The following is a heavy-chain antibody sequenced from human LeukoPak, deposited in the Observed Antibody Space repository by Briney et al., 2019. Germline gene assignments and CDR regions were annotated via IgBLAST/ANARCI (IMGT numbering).Heavy chain of an antibody. V-gene: IGHV4-31*03. CDR3: AAPYCSSISCLDVFNM. CDR2: KYYTGSA. CDR1: GVSVSDGRYY. J-gene: IGHJ3*02. D-gene: IGHD2-2*01. Sequence: SQTLSLTCNVSGVSVSDGRYYWTWIRQHPAKGLEWIGYKYYTGSAKYNPSLKSRLTISVDTSKNQFSLQLSSVTAADTATYYCAAPYCSSISCLDVFNMWGQGTRVTVSS.